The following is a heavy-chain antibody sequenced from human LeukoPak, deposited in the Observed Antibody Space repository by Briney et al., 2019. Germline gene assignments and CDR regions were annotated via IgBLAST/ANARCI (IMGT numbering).Heavy chain of an antibody. CDR3: VKDVGGSYAFDY. CDR2: IYHSGSA. CDR1: GGSITSSNW. J-gene: IGHJ4*02. D-gene: IGHD1-26*01. Sequence: SGTLSLTCAVSGGSITSSNWWSWVRQPPGKGLEWIGEIYHSGSANYNPSLKSRVTISVDTSKNQFSLKLSSVTAADTALYYCVKDVGGSYAFDYWGQGILVTVAS. V-gene: IGHV4-4*02.